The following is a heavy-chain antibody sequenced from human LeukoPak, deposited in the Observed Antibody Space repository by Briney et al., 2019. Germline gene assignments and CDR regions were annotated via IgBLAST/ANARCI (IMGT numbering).Heavy chain of an antibody. CDR1: GGSISSHY. Sequence: CTVSGGSISSHYWTWLRQPPGKGLDWIGYIYSPGSTNYNPSLKSRVTISVDTSKNQFSLKLRSVTAADTAVYYCAXGXXXXXXXXHXYYYMDVWGKGTTVTVSS. CDR2: IYSPGST. V-gene: IGHV4-59*11. J-gene: IGHJ6*03. CDR3: AXGXXXXXXXXHXYYYMDV.